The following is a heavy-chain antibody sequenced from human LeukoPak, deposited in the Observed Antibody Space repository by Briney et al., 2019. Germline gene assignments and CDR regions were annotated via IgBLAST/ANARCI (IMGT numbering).Heavy chain of an antibody. CDR1: GGSFSGYY. CDR2: INHSGST. V-gene: IGHV4-34*01. CDR3: ARGTNTRRYCSSTSCYSNWFDP. D-gene: IGHD2-2*01. J-gene: IGHJ5*02. Sequence: SETLSLTCAVYGGSFSGYYWSWIRQPPGKGLEWIGEINHSGSTNYNPSLKSRVTISVDPSKNQFSLKLSSVTAADTAVYYCARGTNTRRYCSSTSCYSNWFDPWGQGTLVTVSS.